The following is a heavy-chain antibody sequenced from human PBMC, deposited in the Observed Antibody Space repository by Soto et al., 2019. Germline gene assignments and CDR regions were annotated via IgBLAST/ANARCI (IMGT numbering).Heavy chain of an antibody. J-gene: IGHJ4*02. D-gene: IGHD3-3*01. CDR2: ISAYNGNT. CDR1: GYTFTSYG. V-gene: IGHV1-18*01. Sequence: GASVNVSCKASGYTFTSYGISWVRQAPGQGLEWMGWISAYNGNTNYAQKLQGRVTMTTDTSTSTAYMELRSLRSDDTAVYYCARESSITIFGVVITVFDYWGQGTLVTVSS. CDR3: ARESSITIFGVVITVFDY.